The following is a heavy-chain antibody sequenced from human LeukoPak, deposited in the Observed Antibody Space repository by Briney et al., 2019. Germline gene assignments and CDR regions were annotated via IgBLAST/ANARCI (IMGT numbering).Heavy chain of an antibody. CDR1: GFTFSNYG. D-gene: IGHD3-3*01. CDR3: VRDFRFLEDY. J-gene: IGHJ4*02. V-gene: IGHV3-23*01. Sequence: GGSLGLSCADSGFTFSNYGMSWVRQAPGKGLEWVSAISGSGGSTYYADSVKGRFTISRDNANNSLYLQMNSLRAEDTAVYYCVRDFRFLEDYWGQGTLVTVSS. CDR2: ISGSGGST.